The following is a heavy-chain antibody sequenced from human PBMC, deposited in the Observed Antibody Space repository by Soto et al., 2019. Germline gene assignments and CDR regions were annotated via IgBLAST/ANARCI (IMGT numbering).Heavy chain of an antibody. D-gene: IGHD3-10*01. CDR1: GGSISRSSYY. CDR2: IYYSGST. Sequence: SETLSLTCTVSGGSISRSSYYWGWIRQPPGKGLECIGSIYYSGSTYYNPSLKSRVTISVDTSKNQFSLKLSSVTAADTAVYYCARQPATTYGSAGPPDVWGQGTTGTVSS. J-gene: IGHJ6*02. V-gene: IGHV4-39*01. CDR3: ARQPATTYGSAGPPDV.